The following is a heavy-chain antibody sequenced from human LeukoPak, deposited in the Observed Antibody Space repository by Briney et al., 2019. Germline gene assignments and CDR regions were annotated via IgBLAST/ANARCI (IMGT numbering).Heavy chain of an antibody. CDR1: GYTLTELS. CDR3: ATARVSGPLYYYYGMDV. D-gene: IGHD2-15*01. CDR2: FDPEDGET. Sequence: ALVKVSCKVSGYTLTELSMHWVRQAPGKGLEWMGGFDPEDGETIYAQKFQGRVTMTEDTSTDTAYMELSSLRSEDTAVYYCATARVSGPLYYYYGMDVWGQGTTVTVSS. J-gene: IGHJ6*02. V-gene: IGHV1-24*01.